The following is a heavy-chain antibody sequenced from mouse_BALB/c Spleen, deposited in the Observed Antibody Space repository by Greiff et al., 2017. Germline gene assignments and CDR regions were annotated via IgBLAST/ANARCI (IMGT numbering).Heavy chain of an antibody. CDR3: TYFDY. CDR2: IRLKSNNYAT. J-gene: IGHJ2*01. V-gene: IGHV6-6*02. CDR1: GFTFSNYW. Sequence: EVMLVESGGGLVQPGGSMKLSCVASGFTFSNYWMNWVRQSPEKGLEWVAEIRLKSNNYATHYAESVKGRFTISRDDSKSSVYLQMNNLRAEDTGIYYCTYFDYWGQGTTLTVSS.